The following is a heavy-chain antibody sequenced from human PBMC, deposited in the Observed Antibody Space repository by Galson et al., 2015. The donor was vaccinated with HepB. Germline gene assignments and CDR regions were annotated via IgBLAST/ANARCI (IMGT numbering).Heavy chain of an antibody. J-gene: IGHJ6*02. CDR2: ISWNSGSI. Sequence: SLRLAGAAAGFTFDDYAMHWVRQAPGKGLEWVSGISWNSGSIGYADSVKGRFTISRDNAKNSLYLQMNSLRAEDTALYYCAKDPSGKYYGMDVWGQGTTVTVSS. CDR1: GFTFDDYA. V-gene: IGHV3-9*01. CDR3: AKDPSGKYYGMDV.